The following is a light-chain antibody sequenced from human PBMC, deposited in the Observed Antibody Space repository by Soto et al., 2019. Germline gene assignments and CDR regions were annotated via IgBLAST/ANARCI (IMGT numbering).Light chain of an antibody. CDR2: GAS. J-gene: IGKJ5*01. CDR1: QSVSSN. CDR3: QQYNNWPPMT. Sequence: EILMTQSPSTLSVSPGERATLSCRASQSVSSNLAWYQQEPGQAPRLLIYGASTRATGIPARFSGSGSGTEVTLTISSLQSEDFAVYYCQQYNNWPPMTFGQGTRLEI. V-gene: IGKV3-15*01.